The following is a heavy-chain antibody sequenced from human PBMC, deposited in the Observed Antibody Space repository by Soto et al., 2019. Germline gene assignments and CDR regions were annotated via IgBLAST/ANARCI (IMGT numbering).Heavy chain of an antibody. CDR2: IYWDDDK. CDR3: VHSPLAKPTIYYFDH. Sequence: QITLKESGPTLMKPTQTLTLTCTFSGFSLTTSAVGVGWIRQPPGKALEWLALIYWDDDKRYSPYLRNRLTITKDTSKNQVVLTVTNMDPVDTATYYCVHSPLAKPTIYYFDHWGQGTLVTVSS. J-gene: IGHJ4*02. D-gene: IGHD6-6*01. V-gene: IGHV2-5*02. CDR1: GFSLTTSAVG.